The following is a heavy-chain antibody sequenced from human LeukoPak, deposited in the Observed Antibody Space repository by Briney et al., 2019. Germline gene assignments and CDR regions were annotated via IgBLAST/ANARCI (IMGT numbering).Heavy chain of an antibody. CDR2: IKQDGIET. J-gene: IGHJ3*02. CDR3: ARFIASPGPDAFDI. V-gene: IGHV3-7*01. Sequence: GGSLRLSCAASGFTFTNYWMSWVRQAPGKGLEWLANIKQDGIETYYLDSVKGRFTISRDSARNSVYLQMNSLRADETAVYFCARFIASPGPDAFDIWGQGTLVTVSS. CDR1: GFTFTNYW. D-gene: IGHD6-13*01.